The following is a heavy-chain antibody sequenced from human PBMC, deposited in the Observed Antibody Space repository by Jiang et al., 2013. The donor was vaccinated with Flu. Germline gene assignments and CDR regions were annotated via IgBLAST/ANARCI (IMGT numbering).Heavy chain of an antibody. D-gene: IGHD2-2*01. J-gene: IGHJ5*02. CDR3: ARHRVYCSSTSCYFRSWFDP. CDR2: IYPGDSDT. Sequence: IGWVRQMPGKGLEWMGIIYPGDSDTQIQPVPSKARSPSQPTSPSSTAYLQWSSLKASDTAMYYCARHRVYCSSTSCYFRSWFDPWGQGTLVTVSS. V-gene: IGHV5-51*01.